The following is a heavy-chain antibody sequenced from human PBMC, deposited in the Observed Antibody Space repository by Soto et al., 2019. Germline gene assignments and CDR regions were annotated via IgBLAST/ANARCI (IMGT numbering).Heavy chain of an antibody. V-gene: IGHV4-59*08. J-gene: IGHJ4*02. Sequence: PSETLSLTCTVSGGSISTYYWSWIRQPPGKGLEWIGYIYYSGSADYNPSLKSRVTMSVDTSKNQFSLKLSSVTAADTAVYYCARQNSGYDTFFDYWGQGTLVTVS. D-gene: IGHD5-12*01. CDR2: IYYSGSA. CDR3: ARQNSGYDTFFDY. CDR1: GGSISTYY.